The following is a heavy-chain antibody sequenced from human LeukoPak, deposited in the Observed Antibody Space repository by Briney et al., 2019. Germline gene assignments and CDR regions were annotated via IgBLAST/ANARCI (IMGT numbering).Heavy chain of an antibody. Sequence: PGGSLRLSCAASGFTFSNAWMTWVRQAPGKGLECVSVIYSGGITYYPDSVKGRFTISRDNSKNTLYLQMNSLRAEDTAVYYCARGSHYYDTSDYFDYWGQGTLVTVSS. CDR1: GFTFSNAW. CDR2: IYSGGIT. D-gene: IGHD3-22*01. V-gene: IGHV3-66*01. CDR3: ARGSHYYDTSDYFDY. J-gene: IGHJ4*02.